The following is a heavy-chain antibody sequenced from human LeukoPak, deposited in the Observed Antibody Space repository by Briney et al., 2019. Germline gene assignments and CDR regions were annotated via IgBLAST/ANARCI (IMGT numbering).Heavy chain of an antibody. CDR1: GGSFSGYY. CDR3: AKSGLKTYSYYVDV. D-gene: IGHD3-3*01. V-gene: IGHV4-34*01. CDR2: INHSGST. Sequence: SETLSLTCAVYGGSFSGYYWNWIRQPPGKGLEWIGEINHSGSTNYNPSLKSRVIISVDTSKNQFSLKLSSVTAADTAVYYCAKSGLKTYSYYVDVWDKGTTVTVSS. J-gene: IGHJ6*03.